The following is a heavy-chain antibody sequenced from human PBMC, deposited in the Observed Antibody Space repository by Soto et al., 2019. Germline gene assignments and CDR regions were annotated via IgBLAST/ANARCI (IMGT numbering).Heavy chain of an antibody. V-gene: IGHV2-5*02. Sequence: QITLKESGPTLVKPTQTLTLTCTFSGFSLSTSGVGVGWIRQPPGKALEWLALIYWDDAKHYSPSLKSRLTITKDTPKNQVVPKMTNMDPVDKATNYCAHKGGGDRILDYWGQGTLVTVSS. D-gene: IGHD3-16*01. J-gene: IGHJ4*02. CDR3: AHKGGGDRILDY. CDR2: IYWDDAK. CDR1: GFSLSTSGVG.